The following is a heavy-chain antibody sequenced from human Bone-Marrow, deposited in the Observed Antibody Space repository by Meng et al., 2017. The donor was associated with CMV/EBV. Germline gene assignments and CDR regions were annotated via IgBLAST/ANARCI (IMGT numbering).Heavy chain of an antibody. V-gene: IGHV3-7*01. CDR3: ASSRFFDY. CDR1: GFTFSSYW. J-gene: IGHJ4*02. CDR2: IKQDGSEK. Sequence: LSLTCAASGFTFSSYWMSWVRQAPGKGLEWVANIKQDGSEKYYVDSVKGRFTISRDNAKNSLYLQMNSLRAEDTAVYYCASSRFFDYWGQGTLVTVYS.